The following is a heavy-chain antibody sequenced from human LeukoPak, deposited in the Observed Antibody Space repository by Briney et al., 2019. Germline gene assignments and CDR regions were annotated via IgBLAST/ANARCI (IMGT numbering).Heavy chain of an antibody. J-gene: IGHJ6*03. D-gene: IGHD3-10*01. CDR1: GGSISSSSYY. CDR3: ARHEGGGSGSYYYYMDV. Sequence: SETLSLTCTVSGGSISSSSYYWGWIRQPPGKGLEWIGSIYYSGSTYYNPSLKSRVTISVDTFKNQFSLKLSSVTAADTAVYYCARHEGGGSGSYYYYMDVWGKGTTVTVSS. V-gene: IGHV4-39*01. CDR2: IYYSGST.